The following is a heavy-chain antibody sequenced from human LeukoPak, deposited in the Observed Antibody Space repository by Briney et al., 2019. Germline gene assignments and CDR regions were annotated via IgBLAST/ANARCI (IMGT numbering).Heavy chain of an antibody. J-gene: IGHJ5*02. Sequence: ASVKVSCKASGYTFINHYIHWVRQAPGQGLEWMGVINPSGGSTNYAQKFQSRVTMTRDASTRTVYIELSSLTSEDTAVYYCGRDSTVTTFRGCVDPWGQGTLVTVSS. V-gene: IGHV1-46*01. D-gene: IGHD4-17*01. CDR1: GYTFINHY. CDR2: INPSGGST. CDR3: GRDSTVTTFRGCVDP.